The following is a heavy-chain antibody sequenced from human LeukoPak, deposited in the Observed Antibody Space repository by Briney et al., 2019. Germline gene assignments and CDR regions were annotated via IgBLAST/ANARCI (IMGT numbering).Heavy chain of an antibody. J-gene: IGHJ5*02. CDR1: GGSFSGYY. Sequence: SETLSLTCAVYGGSFSGYYWSWIRQPPGKGLEWIGYIYYSGSTNYNPSLKSRVTISVDTSKNQFSLKLSSVTATDTAVYYCARVIQLDYYDSSGYYLDPWGQGTLVTVSS. V-gene: IGHV4-59*01. CDR3: ARVIQLDYYDSSGYYLDP. CDR2: IYYSGST. D-gene: IGHD3-22*01.